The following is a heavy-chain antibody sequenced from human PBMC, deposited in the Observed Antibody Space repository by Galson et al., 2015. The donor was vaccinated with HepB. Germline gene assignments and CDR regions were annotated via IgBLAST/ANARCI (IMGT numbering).Heavy chain of an antibody. D-gene: IGHD3-16*01. V-gene: IGHV1-3*01. CDR3: ARERVMITFGGSPPGY. CDR2: INAGNGNT. CDR1: GYTFTSYA. J-gene: IGHJ4*02. Sequence: SVKVSCKASGYTFTSYAMHWVRQAPGQRLEWMGWINAGNGNTKYSQKFQGRVTITRDTSASTAYMELSSLRSEDTAVYYCARERVMITFGGSPPGYWGQGTLVTVSS.